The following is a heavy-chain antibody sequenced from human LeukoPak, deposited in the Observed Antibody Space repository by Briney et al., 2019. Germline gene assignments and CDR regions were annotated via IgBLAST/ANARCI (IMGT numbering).Heavy chain of an antibody. V-gene: IGHV3-74*01. CDR2: INSDGSST. CDR3: ARVAGGVYYDSSSYNRPDY. D-gene: IGHD3-22*01. CDR1: GFTFSGFW. Sequence: PGGSLRLSCAASGFTFSGFWMHWVRQTPGKGLVGVSRINSDGSSTNYADSVKGRFTISRDNAKNTLYLQMNSLRAEDTAVYYCARVAGGVYYDSSSYNRPDYWGQGTLVTVSS. J-gene: IGHJ4*02.